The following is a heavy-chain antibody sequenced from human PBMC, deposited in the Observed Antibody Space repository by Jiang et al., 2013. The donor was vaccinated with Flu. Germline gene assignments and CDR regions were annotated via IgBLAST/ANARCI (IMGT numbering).Heavy chain of an antibody. CDR3: VSTAGQRFYYLDY. CDR2: IYAGSGNT. D-gene: IGHD4-17*01. J-gene: IGHJ4*02. Sequence: SGAEVKKPGASVKVSCNISGYTFTDFALNWVRQAPGQSLEWMGWIYAGSGNTKYSQKFQGRVTITRDTSASTAYMELTSLRSEDTAVYYCVSTAGQRFYYLDYWGQGTLVTVSS. CDR1: GYTFTDFA. V-gene: IGHV1-3*01.